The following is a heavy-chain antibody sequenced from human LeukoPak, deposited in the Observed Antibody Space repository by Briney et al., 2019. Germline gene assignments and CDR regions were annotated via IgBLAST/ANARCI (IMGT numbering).Heavy chain of an antibody. J-gene: IGHJ4*02. CDR2: ISAYNGST. CDR3: ARTYYYDSSGYYFPDFDY. V-gene: IGHV1-18*01. D-gene: IGHD3-22*01. Sequence: ASVKVSCKASGYTFTSYGISWVRQAPGQGLEWMGWISAYNGSTNYAQKLQGRVTMTTDTSTSTAYMELRSLRSDDTAVYYRARTYYYDSSGYYFPDFDYWGQGTLVTVSS. CDR1: GYTFTSYG.